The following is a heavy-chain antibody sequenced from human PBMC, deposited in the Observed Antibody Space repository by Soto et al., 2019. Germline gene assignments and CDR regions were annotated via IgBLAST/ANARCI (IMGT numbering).Heavy chain of an antibody. J-gene: IGHJ5*02. CDR3: AKSIYHIPADS. CDR2: IKQDGSEK. D-gene: IGHD2-21*01. Sequence: PGGSLRLSCAASGFTFSSYWMSWVRQGPGKGPEWVANIKQDGSEKYYVDSVKGRFTISRDNAKNSLYLQMTSLRAEDTAVYHCAKSIYHIPADSWGQGSLVDVS. V-gene: IGHV3-7*05. CDR1: GFTFSSYW.